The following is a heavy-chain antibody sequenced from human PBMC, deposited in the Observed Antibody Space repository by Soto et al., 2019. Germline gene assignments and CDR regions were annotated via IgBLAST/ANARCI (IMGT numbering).Heavy chain of an antibody. V-gene: IGHV4-59*01. D-gene: IGHD3-10*01. CDR3: ARGLPSMVRGVIIDY. J-gene: IGHJ4*02. CDR1: GGSISSYY. CDR2: IYYSGST. Sequence: SATLSLTCTVSGGSISSYYWSWIRQPPGKGLEWIGYIYYSGSTNYNPSLKSRVTISVDTSKNQFSLKLSSVTAADTAVYYCARGLPSMVRGVIIDYWGQGTLVTVSS.